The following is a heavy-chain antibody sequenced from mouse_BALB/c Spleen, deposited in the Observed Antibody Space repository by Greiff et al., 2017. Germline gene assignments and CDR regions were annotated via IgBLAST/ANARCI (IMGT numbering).Heavy chain of an antibody. CDR1: GFTFTDYY. CDR3: ARKNCGSPYYFDY. CDR2: IRNKANGYTT. J-gene: IGHJ2*01. Sequence: EVMLVESGGGLVQPGGSLRLSCATSGFTFTDYYMSWVRQPPGKALEWLGFIRNKANGYTTEYSASVKGRFTISRDNSQSILYLQMNTLRAEDSATYYCARKNCGSPYYFDYWGQGTTLTVSS. V-gene: IGHV7-3*02. D-gene: IGHD1-1*01.